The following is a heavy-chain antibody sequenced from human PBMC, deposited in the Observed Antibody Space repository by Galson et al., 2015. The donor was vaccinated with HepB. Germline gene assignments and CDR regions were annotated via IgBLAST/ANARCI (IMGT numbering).Heavy chain of an antibody. Sequence: SLRLSCAASGFTFSNYGLHWVRQGPGKGLEWVAIISYDGTDKKYADSVKGRFTISRDNSKNTLYLQLNSLRVEDTAVYYCAREDNWKYWLYWGQGTLVTVSS. CDR1: GFTFSNYG. CDR3: AREDNWKYWLY. D-gene: IGHD1-7*01. J-gene: IGHJ4*02. CDR2: ISYDGTDK. V-gene: IGHV3-30*03.